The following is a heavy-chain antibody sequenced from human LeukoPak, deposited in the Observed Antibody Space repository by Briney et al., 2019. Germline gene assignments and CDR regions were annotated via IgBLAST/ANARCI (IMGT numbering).Heavy chain of an antibody. J-gene: IGHJ4*02. CDR3: ARDGYDILTGYRIFDY. D-gene: IGHD3-9*01. Sequence: GGSLRLSCAASGFTFSSYAMSWVRQAPGKGLEWVSGISGSGGSTYYADSVKGRFTISRDNSKNTLNLQMNSLRAEDTAVYYCARDGYDILTGYRIFDYWGQGTLVTVSS. V-gene: IGHV3-23*01. CDR1: GFTFSSYA. CDR2: ISGSGGST.